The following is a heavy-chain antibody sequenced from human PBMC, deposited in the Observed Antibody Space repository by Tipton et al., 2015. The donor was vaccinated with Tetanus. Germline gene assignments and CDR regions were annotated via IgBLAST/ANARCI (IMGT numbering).Heavy chain of an antibody. J-gene: IGHJ3*02. CDR3: AKRRDGYNSGSFDI. Sequence: SLRLSCAASGFTLSGHWMHWVRQAPGKGLVWVSRINSDGSSTSYADSVKGRFTISRDNTRNTLYLQLNSLRADDTAIYYCAKRRDGYNSGSFDIWGQGTMVTVSS. CDR1: GFTLSGHW. D-gene: IGHD5-24*01. V-gene: IGHV3-74*01. CDR2: INSDGSST.